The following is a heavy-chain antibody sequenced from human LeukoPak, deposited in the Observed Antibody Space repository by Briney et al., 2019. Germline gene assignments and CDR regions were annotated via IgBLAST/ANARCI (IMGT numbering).Heavy chain of an antibody. CDR2: INPNSGGT. Sequence: ASVKVSCKASGYTFTGYYMHWVRQAPGQGLEWMGWINPNSGGTNYAQKFQGRVTMTRDTSISTAYMELSRLRSDDTAVYYCARAATISFYDSSGLGDYWGQGTLVTVSS. CDR3: ARAATISFYDSSGLGDY. V-gene: IGHV1-2*02. D-gene: IGHD3-22*01. J-gene: IGHJ4*02. CDR1: GYTFTGYY.